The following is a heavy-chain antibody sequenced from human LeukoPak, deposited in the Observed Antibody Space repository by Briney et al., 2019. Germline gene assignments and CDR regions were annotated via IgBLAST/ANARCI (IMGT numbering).Heavy chain of an antibody. Sequence: PSETLSLTCTVSGDSISSGDYYWSWIRQPPGKGLEWIGEINHSGSTNYNPSLKSRVTISVDTSKNQFSLKLSSVTAADTAVYYCASRTEYYDILTGPNWFDPWGQGTLVTVSS. J-gene: IGHJ5*02. V-gene: IGHV4-39*07. D-gene: IGHD3-9*01. CDR1: GDSISSGDYY. CDR3: ASRTEYYDILTGPNWFDP. CDR2: INHSGST.